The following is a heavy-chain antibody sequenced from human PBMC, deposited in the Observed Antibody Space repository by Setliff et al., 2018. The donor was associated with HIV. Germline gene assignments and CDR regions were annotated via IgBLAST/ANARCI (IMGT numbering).Heavy chain of an antibody. V-gene: IGHV4-59*01. CDR1: SGSISTYY. D-gene: IGHD6-13*01. J-gene: IGHJ3*02. CDR3: AWKQPDHSNSHPEAFDI. CDR2: IYNIGST. Sequence: PSETLSLPCTLSSGSISTYYWSWIRQPPGKGLEWIGYIYNIGSTNYNPSLRSRVTISLDRSKNQFSLNLDSVTAADTAVYFCAWKQPDHSNSHPEAFDIWGQGTMVTVSS.